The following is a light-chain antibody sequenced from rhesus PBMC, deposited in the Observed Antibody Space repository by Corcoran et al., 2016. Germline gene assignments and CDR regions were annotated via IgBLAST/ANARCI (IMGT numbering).Light chain of an antibody. V-gene: IGKV3-10*01. CDR2: GAS. CDR1: QSVSRY. CDR3: YQHRSGYFT. Sequence: QVILTQSPATLSLSPGERATLSCRASQSVSRYVAWYQQKPGQVPRLLLYGASSRATGLPYRFRGGGSLTDFTLTLSSLEPEDVVVYHCYQHRSGYFTFGPGTKLDIK. J-gene: IGKJ3*01.